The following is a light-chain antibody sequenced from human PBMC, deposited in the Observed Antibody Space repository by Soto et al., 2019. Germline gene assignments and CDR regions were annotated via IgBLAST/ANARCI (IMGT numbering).Light chain of an antibody. V-gene: IGLV2-23*02. CDR2: EVS. Sequence: QSVLTQPASVSGSPGQSITISCTGTSSDIGNYHLVSWYQQHPGKAPKLIIYEVSKWPSGVSDRFSGSKSGYTASLTISGLQAEDEADYYCCSYAGSPWGYSLGTGTKVTVL. J-gene: IGLJ1*01. CDR3: CSYAGSPWGYS. CDR1: SSDIGNYHL.